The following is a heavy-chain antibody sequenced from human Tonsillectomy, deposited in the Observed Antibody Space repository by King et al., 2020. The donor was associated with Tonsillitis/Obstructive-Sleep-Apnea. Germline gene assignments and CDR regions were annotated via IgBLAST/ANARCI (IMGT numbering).Heavy chain of an antibody. CDR2: IYSGGRT. J-gene: IGHJ4*02. Sequence: VQLVESGGGLIQPGGSLRLSCAASGFTVSSNYMSWFRQAPGKGLEWVSFIYSGGRTYYEDSVKGHVTITRDNSKNTLYLQMNSLRAEDTAVYYGARGDPTAGVDYWGQGTLVTVSS. D-gene: IGHD2-21*02. CDR1: GFTVSSNY. CDR3: ARGDPTAGVDY. V-gene: IGHV3-53*01.